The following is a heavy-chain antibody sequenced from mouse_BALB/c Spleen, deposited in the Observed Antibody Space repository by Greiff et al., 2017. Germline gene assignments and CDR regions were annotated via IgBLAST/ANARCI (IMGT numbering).Heavy chain of an antibody. D-gene: IGHD2-14*01. Sequence: QVQLKESGPGLVAPSQSLSISCTVSGFSLTSYGVHWVRQPPGKGLEWLGVIWAGGSTNYNSALMSRLSISKDNSTSQVFLKMNSLQTDDTAMYYCARDRYDWFAYWGQGTLVTVAA. CDR3: ARDRYDWFAY. V-gene: IGHV2-9*02. J-gene: IGHJ3*01. CDR2: IWAGGST. CDR1: GFSLTSYG.